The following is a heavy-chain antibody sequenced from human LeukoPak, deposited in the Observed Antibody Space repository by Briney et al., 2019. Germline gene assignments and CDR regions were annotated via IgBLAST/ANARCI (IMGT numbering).Heavy chain of an antibody. CDR2: ISGSGTST. CDR1: GFTFSSYG. CDR3: AKGGAGHYYGMDV. D-gene: IGHD3-16*01. Sequence: GGSLRLFCAATGFTFSSYGMSWVRHAPGKGLEWAAAISGSGTSTYYADSVKGRFTISRDNSKNTLSLQMNSLRAEDTAVYYCAKGGAGHYYGMDVWGQGTTVTVSS. J-gene: IGHJ6*02. V-gene: IGHV3-23*01.